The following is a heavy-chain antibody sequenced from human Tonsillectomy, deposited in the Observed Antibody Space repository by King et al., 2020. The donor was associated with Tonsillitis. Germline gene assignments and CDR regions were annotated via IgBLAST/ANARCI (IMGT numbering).Heavy chain of an antibody. CDR1: GFSLTTGGLA. Sequence: TLKESGPTLVKPTQTLTLTCTFSGFSLTTGGLAVGWIRQPPGGALEWLALIYWDDEKRYRPSLKSRLTITKDTSKNQVILTMTNMDPVDTATYYCARTGDPWFDTWGQGTLVTVSS. D-gene: IGHD7-27*01. CDR3: ARTGDPWFDT. V-gene: IGHV2-5*02. J-gene: IGHJ5*02. CDR2: IYWDDEK.